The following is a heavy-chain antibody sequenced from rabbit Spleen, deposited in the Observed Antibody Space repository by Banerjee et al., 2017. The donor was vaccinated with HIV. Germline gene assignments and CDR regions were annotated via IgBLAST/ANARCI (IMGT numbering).Heavy chain of an antibody. J-gene: IGHJ6*01. D-gene: IGHD8-1*01. CDR1: GFTLSSYY. CDR2: IDPVFGIT. CDR3: ARDSASSFSSYGMDL. Sequence: HLKESGGGLVQPGGSLQLSCKASGFTLSSYYMNWVRQAPGKGLEWIGYIDPVFGITYYASWVNGRFSISRENAQNTVFLQMTSLTAADTATYFCARDSASSFSSYGMDLWGPGTLVTVS. V-gene: IGHV1S7*01.